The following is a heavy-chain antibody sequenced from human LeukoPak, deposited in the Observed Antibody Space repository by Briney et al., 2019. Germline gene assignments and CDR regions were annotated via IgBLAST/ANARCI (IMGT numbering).Heavy chain of an antibody. V-gene: IGHV1-2*02. CDR3: ARAVRTVYYFDY. Sequence: ASVKVSCKASGYTFTGYYMHWVRQAPGQGLEWMGWINPNSGGTNYAQKFQGRVTMTRDTPISTANMELSRLRSDATAAYYCARAVRTVYYFDYWGQGTLVTVSS. J-gene: IGHJ4*02. CDR1: GYTFTGYY. CDR2: INPNSGGT. D-gene: IGHD3-10*01.